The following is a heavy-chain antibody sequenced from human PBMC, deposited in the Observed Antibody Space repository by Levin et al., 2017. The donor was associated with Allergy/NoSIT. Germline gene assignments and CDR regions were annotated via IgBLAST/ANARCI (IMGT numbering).Heavy chain of an antibody. Sequence: GESLKISCAASGFTFSSYGMHWVRQAPGKGLEWVAVIWYDGSNKYYADSVKGRFTISRDNSKNTLYLQMNSLRAEDTAVYYCARDSPGWELLGVNWFDPWGQGTLVTVSS. CDR3: ARDSPGWELLGVNWFDP. CDR1: GFTFSSYG. CDR2: IWYDGSNK. D-gene: IGHD1-26*01. J-gene: IGHJ5*02. V-gene: IGHV3-33*01.